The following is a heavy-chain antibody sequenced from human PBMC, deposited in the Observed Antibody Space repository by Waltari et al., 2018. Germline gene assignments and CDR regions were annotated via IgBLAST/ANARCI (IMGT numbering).Heavy chain of an antibody. CDR3: ARESEYCGGDCYLYYYYYMDV. CDR1: GYTFTGYY. CDR2: INPNSGGT. J-gene: IGHJ6*03. V-gene: IGHV1-2*02. D-gene: IGHD2-21*01. Sequence: QVQLVQSGAEVKKPGASVKVSCKASGYTFTGYYMHWVRQAPGQGLEWMGWINPNSGGTNYAQKFQGRVTMTRDTSISTAYMELSRLRSDDTAVYYCARESEYCGGDCYLYYYYYMDVWGKGTTVTVSS.